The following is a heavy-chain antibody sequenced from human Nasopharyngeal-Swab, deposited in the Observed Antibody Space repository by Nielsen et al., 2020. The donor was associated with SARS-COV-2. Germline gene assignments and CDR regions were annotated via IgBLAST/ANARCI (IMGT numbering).Heavy chain of an antibody. CDR1: GFSITTYA. D-gene: IGHD6-19*01. CDR2: GSGSGGST. CDR3: AKDRSWAVAGMGWDY. Sequence: GESLKISCAASGFSITTYAMTWVRQAPGKGLEWVSAGSGSGGSTYYADSLQGRFTISRDNSKNTLYLQMNSLRAEDTALYYCAKDRSWAVAGMGWDYWGQGTLVTVSS. J-gene: IGHJ4*02. V-gene: IGHV3-23*01.